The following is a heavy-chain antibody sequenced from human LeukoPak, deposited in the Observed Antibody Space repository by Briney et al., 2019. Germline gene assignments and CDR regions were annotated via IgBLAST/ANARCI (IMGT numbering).Heavy chain of an antibody. D-gene: IGHD6-13*01. J-gene: IGHJ4*02. CDR1: GFTFSSYS. CDR3: AGGSLGSWYIDY. CDR2: ISSSSYT. Sequence: PGGSLRLSCAASGFTFSSYSMNWVRQAPGKGLEWVSSISSSSYTYYADSVKGRFTISRDNAKNSLYLQMNSLRAEDTAVYYCAGGSLGSWYIDYWGQGTLVTVSS. V-gene: IGHV3-21*01.